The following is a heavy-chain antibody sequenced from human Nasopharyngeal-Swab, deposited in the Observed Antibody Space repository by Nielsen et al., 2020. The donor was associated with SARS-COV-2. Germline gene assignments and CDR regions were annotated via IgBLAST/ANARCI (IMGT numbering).Heavy chain of an antibody. D-gene: IGHD6-13*01. V-gene: IGHV3-7*01. CDR2: IKQDGNEK. CDR3: ARDSFSRVGAAGSSHYYYYGMDV. J-gene: IGHJ6*02. CDR1: GFTFSSYW. Sequence: GGSLRLSCAASGFTFSSYWMSWVRQAPGKGLEWVANIKQDGNEKYYVDSVKGRFTISRDNAKNSLYLQMNSLRAEDTAVYYCARDSFSRVGAAGSSHYYYYGMDVWGQGTTVTVSS.